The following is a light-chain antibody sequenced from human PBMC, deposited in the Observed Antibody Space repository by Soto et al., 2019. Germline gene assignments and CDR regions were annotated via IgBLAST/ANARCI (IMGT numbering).Light chain of an antibody. CDR2: ATS. J-gene: IGKJ4*01. V-gene: IGKV1-27*01. Sequence: DVQMTQSPSSLSAFVGDRVTITCRASQGIAPYLAWFQQKPGKVPKLLIYATSTSQSGVPSRFSGSGSGTDFTLTISSLQPEDVATYYCQKYNSAPLTFGGGTKVEIK. CDR3: QKYNSAPLT. CDR1: QGIAPY.